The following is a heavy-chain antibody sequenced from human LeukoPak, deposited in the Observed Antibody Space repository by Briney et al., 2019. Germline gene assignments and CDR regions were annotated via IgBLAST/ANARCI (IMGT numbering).Heavy chain of an antibody. Sequence: SSETLSLTCTVSGGSISSYYWSWIRQPPGKGLEWIGEINHSGSTNYNPSLKSRVTISVDTSKNQFSLKLSSVTAADTAVYYCARERGSGWFNWFDPWGQGTLVTVSS. CDR3: ARERGSGWFNWFDP. J-gene: IGHJ5*02. CDR2: INHSGST. V-gene: IGHV4-34*01. CDR1: GGSISSYY. D-gene: IGHD6-19*01.